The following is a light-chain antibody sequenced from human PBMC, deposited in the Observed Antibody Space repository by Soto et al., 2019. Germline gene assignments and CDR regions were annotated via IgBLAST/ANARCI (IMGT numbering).Light chain of an antibody. V-gene: IGKV1-33*01. J-gene: IGKJ4*01. Sequence: GDSVTITCRVSQDITNYLNWYQQKPGKAPELLIYDASKLEPGVPSRFSGGGSGTDFTLTITRLQPEDFATYYCQQYKDLITFGGGTRVE. CDR3: QQYKDLIT. CDR1: QDITNY. CDR2: DAS.